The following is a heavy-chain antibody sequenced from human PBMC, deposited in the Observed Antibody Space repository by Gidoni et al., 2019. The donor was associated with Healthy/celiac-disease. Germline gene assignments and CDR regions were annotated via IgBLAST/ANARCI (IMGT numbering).Heavy chain of an antibody. J-gene: IGHJ6*02. D-gene: IGHD3-22*01. CDR1: GFTFSSSR. Sequence: QVQLVESGGGVVQPGRSLRLSCAASGFTFSSSRIPWARQAPGKGLEWVAVISYDGSNKYYADSVKGRCTISRDNSKNTLYLQMNSLRAEDTAVYYCAKDLGLGYYDSSGYWTPRYGMDVWGQGTTVTVSS. CDR3: AKDLGLGYYDSSGYWTPRYGMDV. CDR2: ISYDGSNK. V-gene: IGHV3-30*18.